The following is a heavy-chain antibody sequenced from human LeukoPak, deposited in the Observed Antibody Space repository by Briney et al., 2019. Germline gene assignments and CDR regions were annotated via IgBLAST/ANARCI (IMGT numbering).Heavy chain of an antibody. V-gene: IGHV3-9*01. D-gene: IGHD3-10*01. J-gene: IGHJ4*02. Sequence: GRSLRLSCAASGFTFDDYAMHWVRQAPGKGLEWVSGISWNSGSIGYADSVKGRFTISRDNAKNSLYLQMNSLRAEDTALYYCAKDTEYYGSGSYFDYWGQGTLVTVSS. CDR3: AKDTEYYGSGSYFDY. CDR2: ISWNSGSI. CDR1: GFTFDDYA.